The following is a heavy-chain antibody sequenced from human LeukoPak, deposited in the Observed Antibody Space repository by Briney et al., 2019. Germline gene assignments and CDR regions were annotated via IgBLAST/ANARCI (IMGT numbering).Heavy chain of an antibody. CDR3: ARDSFPGRYYEGAFDI. V-gene: IGHV1-2*02. J-gene: IGHJ3*02. D-gene: IGHD3-22*01. CDR1: GYTFTGYY. CDR2: INPNSGGT. Sequence: GESLKISCKGSGYTFTGYYMHWVRQAPGQGLEWMGWINPNSGGTNYTQKFQGRVTMTRDTSISTAYMELSRLRSDDTAVYYCARDSFPGRYYEGAFDIWGQGTMVTVSS.